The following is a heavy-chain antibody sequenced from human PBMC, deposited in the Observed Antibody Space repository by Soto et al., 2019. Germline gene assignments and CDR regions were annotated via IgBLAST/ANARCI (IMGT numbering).Heavy chain of an antibody. V-gene: IGHV4-39*01. Sequence: SETLSLTCTVSGGSISSSSYYWGWIRQPPGKGLEWIGSISYSGSTYYNPSLKSRVTISVDTSKNQFSLKLSSVTAADTAVYYCARQYVVVAATSWFDPWGQGTLVTVSS. CDR3: ARQYVVVAATSWFDP. J-gene: IGHJ5*02. CDR2: ISYSGST. CDR1: GGSISSSSYY. D-gene: IGHD2-15*01.